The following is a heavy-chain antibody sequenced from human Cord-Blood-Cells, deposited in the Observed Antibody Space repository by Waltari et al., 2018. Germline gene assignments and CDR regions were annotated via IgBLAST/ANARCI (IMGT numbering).Heavy chain of an antibody. CDR2: IDWDDDK. J-gene: IGHJ5*02. V-gene: IGHV2-70*01. D-gene: IGHD1-1*01. Sequence: QVTLRESGPALVKPTQTLTLTCTSSGFSLSTSGMCVSWIRQPPGKALEWLALIDWDDDKYYSTSLKTRLTISKDTSKNQVVLTMTNMDPVDTATYYCARGRPTKDWNVWFDPWGQGTLVTVSS. CDR1: GFSLSTSGMC. CDR3: ARGRPTKDWNVWFDP.